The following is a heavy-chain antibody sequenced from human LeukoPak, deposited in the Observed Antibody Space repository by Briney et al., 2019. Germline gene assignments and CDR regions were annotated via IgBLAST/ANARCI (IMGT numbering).Heavy chain of an antibody. CDR2: ISYDGSNK. D-gene: IGHD6-19*01. CDR1: GFTFSSYG. Sequence: GGSLRLSCAASGFTFSSYGMHWVRQAPGKGLEWVAVISYDGSNKYYADSVKGRFTISRDNSKNTLYLQMNSLRAEDTAVYYCAKDLDSSGWTIDYWGQGTLVTVSS. CDR3: AKDLDSSGWTIDY. V-gene: IGHV3-30*18. J-gene: IGHJ4*02.